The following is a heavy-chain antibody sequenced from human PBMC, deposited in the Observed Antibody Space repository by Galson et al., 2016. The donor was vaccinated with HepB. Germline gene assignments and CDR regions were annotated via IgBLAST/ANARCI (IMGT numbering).Heavy chain of an antibody. CDR1: GYPFEKCW. CDR2: IKQDGSEK. D-gene: IGHD2-15*01. CDR3: AREGPRRISVAKMGFFDY. Sequence: SLRLSCAASGYPFEKCWLSWVRQAPRKGLEWVANIKQDGSEKYYGDSVKGRFTISRDNARNSVYLQMNNLRVDDTAVYYCAREGPRRISVAKMGFFDYWGRGSLVTVSS. J-gene: IGHJ4*02. V-gene: IGHV3-7*01.